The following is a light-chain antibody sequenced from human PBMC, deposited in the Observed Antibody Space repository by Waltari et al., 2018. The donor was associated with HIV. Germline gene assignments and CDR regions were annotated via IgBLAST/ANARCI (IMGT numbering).Light chain of an antibody. CDR1: QSVSNNY. Sequence: EIVLSQSPATLSLSPGEGATLSCGASQSVSNNYLAWYQQKPGLPPRLLIYDASRRAAGIPDRFTGSGSGTDFTLTINRLETEDFAVYYCHQFGSSISYSFGQGTKLEIK. J-gene: IGKJ2*03. V-gene: IGKV3D-20*01. CDR3: HQFGSSISYS. CDR2: DAS.